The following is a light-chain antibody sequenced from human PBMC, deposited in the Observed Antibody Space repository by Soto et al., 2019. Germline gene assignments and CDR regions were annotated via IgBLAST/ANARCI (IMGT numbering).Light chain of an antibody. J-gene: IGKJ1*01. CDR3: QQYGSSPWT. CDR1: QSITNNY. V-gene: IGKV3-20*01. CDR2: GAT. Sequence: EILLTQSPCTLSSSPGERVTLSCRASQSITNNYIACYQQKPDQAHMLLIYGATSSSTVIPDRFTGSGSGTEFSLTITRLEPEDFAVYSCQQYGSSPWTFGQGTKVEIK.